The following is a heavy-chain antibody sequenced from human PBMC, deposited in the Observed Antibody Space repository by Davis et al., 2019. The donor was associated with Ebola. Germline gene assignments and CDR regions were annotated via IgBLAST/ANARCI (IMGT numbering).Heavy chain of an antibody. CDR1: GFTFDDYA. V-gene: IGHV3-9*01. D-gene: IGHD3-10*01. CDR2: ISWNSGSI. J-gene: IGHJ6*02. Sequence: PGGSLRLSCAASGFTFDDYAMHWVRQAPGKGLEWVSGISWNSGSIGYADSVKGRFTISRDNAKNSLYLQMNSLRAEDTALYYCAKDRLYRGGYYGMDVWGQGTTVTVSS. CDR3: AKDRLYRGGYYGMDV.